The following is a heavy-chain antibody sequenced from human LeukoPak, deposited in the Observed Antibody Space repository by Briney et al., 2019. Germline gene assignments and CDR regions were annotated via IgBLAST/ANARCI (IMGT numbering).Heavy chain of an antibody. CDR3: ASPRGYCSSTSCPYDY. CDR1: GGTFSRYA. J-gene: IGHJ4*02. V-gene: IGHV1-69*05. Sequence: SVKVSCKASGGTFSRYAISWVRQAPGQGLEWMGGIIPIFGTANYAQKFQGRVTITTDESTSTAYMELSSLRSEDTAVYYCASPRGYCSSTSCPYDYWGQGTLVTVSS. CDR2: IIPIFGTA. D-gene: IGHD2-2*01.